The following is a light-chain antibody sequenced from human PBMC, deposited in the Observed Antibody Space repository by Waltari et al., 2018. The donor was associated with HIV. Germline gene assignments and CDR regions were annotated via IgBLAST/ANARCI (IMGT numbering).Light chain of an antibody. V-gene: IGKV1-39*01. CDR1: QGITTY. CDR3: QQSYTTPFT. CDR2: GAS. J-gene: IGKJ5*01. Sequence: DIQMTQSPSSLSTSVGDRVSITCRASQGITTYLSWYQQKPGSAPTLLIFGASKLQTGVSSRFLGSGSGTTFTLSISYVQPEDFATYYCQQSYTTPFTFGQGTRLDI.